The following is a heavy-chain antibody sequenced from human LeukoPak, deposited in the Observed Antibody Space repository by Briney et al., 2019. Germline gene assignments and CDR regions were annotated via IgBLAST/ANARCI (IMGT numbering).Heavy chain of an antibody. CDR3: APELPGYGMDV. J-gene: IGHJ6*02. Sequence: ASVKVSCKASGYTFTSYYMHWVRQAPGQGLEWMGIINPSGGSTSYAQKFQGRVTMTRDTSTSTVYMELSSLRSEDTAVYYCAPELPGYGMDVWGQGTLVTVSS. V-gene: IGHV1-46*03. D-gene: IGHD1-14*01. CDR2: INPSGGST. CDR1: GYTFTSYY.